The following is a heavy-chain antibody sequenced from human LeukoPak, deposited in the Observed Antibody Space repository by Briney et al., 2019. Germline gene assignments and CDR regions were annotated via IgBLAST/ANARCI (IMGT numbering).Heavy chain of an antibody. CDR1: GGSISSYY. D-gene: IGHD6-13*01. V-gene: IGHV4-59*08. J-gene: IGHJ5*02. CDR3: ARSFIPYSSSWYGEGFDP. Sequence: SSETLSLTCTVSGGSISSYYWSWILQPPGKGLEWIGYIYYSGSTNYNPSLKSRVTISVDTSKSQFSLKLSSVTAADTAVYYCARSFIPYSSSWYGEGFDPWGQGTLVTVSS. CDR2: IYYSGST.